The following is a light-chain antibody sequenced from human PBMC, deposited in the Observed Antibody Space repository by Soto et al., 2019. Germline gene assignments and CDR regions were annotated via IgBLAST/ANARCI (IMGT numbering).Light chain of an antibody. Sequence: DIQMTQSPSTLSASVGDRVTITCRASQSISSWLAWYQQKPGKAPKLLIYDASSLESGVPSRFSGSGSGTEFTLTISSLQPDDFATYSCQQYISYWWTFGQGTKVEIK. CDR1: QSISSW. CDR2: DAS. V-gene: IGKV1-5*01. CDR3: QQYISYWWT. J-gene: IGKJ1*01.